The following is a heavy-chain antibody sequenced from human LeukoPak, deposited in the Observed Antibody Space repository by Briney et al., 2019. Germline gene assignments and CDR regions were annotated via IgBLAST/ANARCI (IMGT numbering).Heavy chain of an antibody. D-gene: IGHD1-7*01. J-gene: IGHJ4*02. Sequence: SETLSLTCTVSGGSISSYYWSWIRQPPGKGLEWIGYIYYSGSTNYNPSLKSRVTISVDTSKNQFSLKLSSVTAADTAVYYCARKSRTSMVDYWGQGTLVTVSS. CDR3: ARKSRTSMVDY. V-gene: IGHV4-59*12. CDR2: IYYSGST. CDR1: GGSISSYY.